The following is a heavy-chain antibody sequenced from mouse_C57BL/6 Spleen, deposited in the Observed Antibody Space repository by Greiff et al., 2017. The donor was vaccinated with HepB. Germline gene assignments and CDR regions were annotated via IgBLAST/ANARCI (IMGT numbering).Heavy chain of an antibody. V-gene: IGHV5-4*03. CDR1: GFTFSSYA. J-gene: IGHJ4*01. Sequence: EVKLMESGGGLVKPGGSLKLSCAASGFTFSSYAMSWVRQTPEKRLEWVATISDGGSYTYYPDNVKGRFTISRDNAKNNLYLQMSHLKSEDTAMYYCARAPTGYYAMDYWGQGTSVTVSS. CDR3: ARAPTGYYAMDY. D-gene: IGHD4-1*02. CDR2: ISDGGSYT.